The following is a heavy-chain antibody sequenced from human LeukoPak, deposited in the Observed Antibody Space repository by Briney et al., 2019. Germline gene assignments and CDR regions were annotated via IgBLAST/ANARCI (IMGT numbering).Heavy chain of an antibody. Sequence: PSETLSLTCTVSGGSISSYYWSWIRQPPGKGLEWIGYIYYSGSTNYNPSLKSRVTISVDTSKNQFSLKLSSVTAADTAVYYCARALRYYYEAFDIWGQGTMVTVSS. CDR1: GGSISSYY. J-gene: IGHJ3*02. CDR2: IYYSGST. V-gene: IGHV4-59*01. D-gene: IGHD3-10*01. CDR3: ARALRYYYEAFDI.